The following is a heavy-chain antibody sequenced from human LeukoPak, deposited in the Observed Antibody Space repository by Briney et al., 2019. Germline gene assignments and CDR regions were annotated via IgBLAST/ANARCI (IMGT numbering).Heavy chain of an antibody. Sequence: PSETRSLTCTVSGGSISTSNFYWGWIRQPPGKGLEWIGSMYHRGSTYYNPSLKSRVTISVDTSKNQFSLNLRSVTAADTAVYYCARNADSSGYYLFDFWGQGTLVTVSS. CDR1: GGSISTSNFY. D-gene: IGHD3-22*01. J-gene: IGHJ4*02. CDR3: ARNADSSGYYLFDF. V-gene: IGHV4-39*01. CDR2: MYHRGST.